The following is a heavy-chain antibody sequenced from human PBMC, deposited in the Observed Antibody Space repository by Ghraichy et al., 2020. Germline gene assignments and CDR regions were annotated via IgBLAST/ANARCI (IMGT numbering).Heavy chain of an antibody. CDR3: ARASSGYYYDAFDI. CDR2: IGTAGDT. Sequence: GGSLRLSCAASGFTFSSYDMHWVRQATGKSLEWVSAIGTAGDTYYPGSVKGRFTISRENAKNSLYLQMNSLRAGDTAVYYCARASSGYYYDAFDIWGQGTMVTVSS. CDR1: GFTFSSYD. D-gene: IGHD3-22*01. J-gene: IGHJ3*02. V-gene: IGHV3-13*04.